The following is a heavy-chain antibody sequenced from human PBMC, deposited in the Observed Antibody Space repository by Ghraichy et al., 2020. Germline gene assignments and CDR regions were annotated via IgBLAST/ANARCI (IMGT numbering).Heavy chain of an antibody. V-gene: IGHV4-39*01. CDR2: MYYSGST. CDR3: ARSYCSSTSCYAVGYFDS. CDR1: GGSISSTDYY. J-gene: IGHJ4*02. D-gene: IGHD2-2*01. Sequence: SETLSLTCSVSGGSISSTDYYWGWIRQPPGKGLEWIGSMYYSGSTYYNPSLKSRVTVSVDTSKSQFSLKLSSVTATDTALYYCARSYCSSTSCYAVGYFDSWGQGTLVTVSS.